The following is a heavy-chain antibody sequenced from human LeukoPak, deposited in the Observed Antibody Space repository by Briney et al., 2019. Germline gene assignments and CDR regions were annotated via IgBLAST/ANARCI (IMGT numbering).Heavy chain of an antibody. CDR1: GGSISSSNW. Sequence: SETLSLTCAVSGGSISSSNWWSWVRQPPGKGLEWIGEIYHSGSTNYNPSLKSRVTISVDKSKNQFSLKLSSVTAADTAVYYCARVPAEDYDSSGYYYYFDYWGQGTLVTVSS. CDR2: IYHSGST. D-gene: IGHD3-22*01. J-gene: IGHJ4*02. V-gene: IGHV4-4*02. CDR3: ARVPAEDYDSSGYYYYFDY.